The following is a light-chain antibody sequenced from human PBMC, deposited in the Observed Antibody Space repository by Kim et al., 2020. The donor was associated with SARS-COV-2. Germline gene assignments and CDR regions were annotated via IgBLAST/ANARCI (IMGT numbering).Light chain of an antibody. CDR3: QSYDSSNWV. J-gene: IGLJ3*02. CDR1: SGSIASNY. V-gene: IGLV6-57*04. CDR2: EDN. Sequence: NFMLTQPHSVSESPGKTVIISCTRSSGSIASNYVQWYQQRPGSAPTTVIYEDNQRPSGVPDRFSGSIDSSSNSASLTISGLKTEDEADYYCQSYDSSNWVFGGGTQLTVL.